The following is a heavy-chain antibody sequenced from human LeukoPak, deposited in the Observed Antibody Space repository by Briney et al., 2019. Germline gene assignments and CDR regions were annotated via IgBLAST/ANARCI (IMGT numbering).Heavy chain of an antibody. J-gene: IGHJ4*02. D-gene: IGHD4-17*01. Sequence: GASVKVSCKASGYTFTSYGISWVRQAPGQGLEWMGWISAYNGNTDYAQKLQGRVTTTTDTSTSTAYMELRSLRSDDTAVYYCARDTIYGDYAYWGQGTLVTVSS. CDR1: GYTFTSYG. CDR2: ISAYNGNT. V-gene: IGHV1-18*01. CDR3: ARDTIYGDYAY.